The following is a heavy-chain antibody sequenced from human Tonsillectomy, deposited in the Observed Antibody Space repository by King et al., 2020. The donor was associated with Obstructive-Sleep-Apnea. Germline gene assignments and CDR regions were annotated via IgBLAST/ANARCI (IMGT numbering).Heavy chain of an antibody. CDR2: INHSGST. CDR3: ARGSGAASVNWFDP. V-gene: IGHV4-34*01. Sequence: VQLQQWGAGLLKPSETLSLTCAVYGGSFSDYYWSWIRQPPGKGLEWIGEINHSGSTNYNPSLKSRVTISVDTPKNQFSLNLSSVTAADSAVYYCARGSGAASVNWFDPWGQGALVTVSS. J-gene: IGHJ5*02. D-gene: IGHD6-13*01. CDR1: GGSFSDYY.